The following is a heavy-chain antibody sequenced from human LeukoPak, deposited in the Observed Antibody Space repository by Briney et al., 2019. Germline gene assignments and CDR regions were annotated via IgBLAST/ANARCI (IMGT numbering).Heavy chain of an antibody. CDR3: ARERRDGYNSWYYYYGMDV. CDR1: GGSISNSNYY. Sequence: SETLSLTCTVSGGSISNSNYYWGWIRQPPGKGLEWIGSISSGGNTYYNPSLKSRVTISVDRSKNQFSLKLSSVTAADTAVYYCARERRDGYNSWYYYYGMDVWGQGTTVTVSS. V-gene: IGHV4-39*07. J-gene: IGHJ6*02. D-gene: IGHD5-24*01. CDR2: ISSGGNT.